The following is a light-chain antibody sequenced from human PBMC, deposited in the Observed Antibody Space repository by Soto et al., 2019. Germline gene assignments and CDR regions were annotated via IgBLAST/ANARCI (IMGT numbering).Light chain of an antibody. V-gene: IGLV2-8*01. CDR3: SSYAGRNNLVV. CDR1: SSDVGGYNY. CDR2: EVS. Sequence: QSALTQPPSASGSPGQSVTIACTGTSSDVGGYNYVSWYQQHPGKAPKLMIYEVSKRPSGVPDRFSGSKSGNTASLTVSGLQAEDEADYYCSSYAGRNNLVVFGGGTKLTVL. J-gene: IGLJ2*01.